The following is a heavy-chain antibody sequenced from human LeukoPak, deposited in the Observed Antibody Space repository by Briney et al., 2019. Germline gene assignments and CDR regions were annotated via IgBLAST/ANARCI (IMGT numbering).Heavy chain of an antibody. CDR2: IYYSGYT. CDR3: ARDYYDSGGYWRSFDY. V-gene: IGHV4-59*13. D-gene: IGHD3-22*01. Sequence: KSSETLSLTCTVSGDSISSYYWSWIRQPPGKGLEWIGYIYYSGYTNYNPSLKSRVTISVDTSKNQFSLKLSSVTAADTAVYYCARDYYDSGGYWRSFDYWGQGTLVTVSS. CDR1: GDSISSYY. J-gene: IGHJ4*02.